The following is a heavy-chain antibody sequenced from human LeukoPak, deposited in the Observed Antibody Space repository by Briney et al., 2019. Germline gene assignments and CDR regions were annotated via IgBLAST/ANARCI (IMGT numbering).Heavy chain of an antibody. Sequence: ASVKVSCKHSGYTFSNYGISWVRQAPGQGLEWMGWISVDNTNTKSAQNVQGRVTLTTDTSTSTAYMELRSLRSDDTAVYYCARMGCSSASCYTLDYWGQGTLVTVSS. CDR1: GYTFSNYG. CDR3: ARMGCSSASCYTLDY. D-gene: IGHD2-2*02. J-gene: IGHJ4*02. V-gene: IGHV1-18*01. CDR2: ISVDNTNT.